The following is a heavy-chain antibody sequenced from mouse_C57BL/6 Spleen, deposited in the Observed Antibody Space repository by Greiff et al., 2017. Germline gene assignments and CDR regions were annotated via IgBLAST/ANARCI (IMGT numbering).Heavy chain of an antibody. Sequence: DVKLVESEGGLVQPGSSMKLSCTASGFTFSDYYMAWVRQVPEKGLEWVANINYDGSSTYYLDSLKSRFIISRDNAKNILYLQMSSLKSEDTATYYCARVPYYYGSSPFDYWGQGTTLTVSS. V-gene: IGHV5-16*01. J-gene: IGHJ2*01. D-gene: IGHD1-1*01. CDR1: GFTFSDYY. CDR3: ARVPYYYGSSPFDY. CDR2: INYDGSST.